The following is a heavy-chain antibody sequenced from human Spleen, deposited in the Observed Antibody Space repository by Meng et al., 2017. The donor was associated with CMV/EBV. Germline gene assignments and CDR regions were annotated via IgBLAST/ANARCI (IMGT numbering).Heavy chain of an antibody. CDR2: MNPNSGNT. V-gene: IGHV1-8*01. CDR3: ARRWGRIVPAATDY. Sequence: ASVKVSCKASGYTFTSYDINWVRQATGQGLEWMGWMNPNSGNTGYAQKFQGRVTMTRNTSISTAYMELSSLRSEDKAVYYCARRWGRIVPAATDYWGQGTLVTVSS. D-gene: IGHD2-2*01. CDR1: GYTFTSYD. J-gene: IGHJ4*02.